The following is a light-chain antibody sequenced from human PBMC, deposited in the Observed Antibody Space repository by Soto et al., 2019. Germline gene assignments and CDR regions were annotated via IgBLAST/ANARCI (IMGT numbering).Light chain of an antibody. CDR1: LSVSVY. CDR3: QQYGSSSEIT. CDR2: DAS. V-gene: IGKV3-20*01. Sequence: VVLTQSPATLSLSPGERATLSCRTSLSVSVYLDWYQQKPGQAPRLLISDASNRAAGFPDRFSGSGSGTDFTLTISGLEPEDCAVYYCQQYGSSSEITFGQGTRLEIK. J-gene: IGKJ5*01.